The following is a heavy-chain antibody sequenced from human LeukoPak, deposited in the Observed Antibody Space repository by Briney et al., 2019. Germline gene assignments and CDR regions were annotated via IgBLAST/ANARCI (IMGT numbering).Heavy chain of an antibody. CDR1: GFTFGDYA. D-gene: IGHD3-16*01. Sequence: GRSLRLSCTASGFTFGDYAMSWVRQAPGKGLEWAGFIRSKAYGGTTEYAASVKGRFTISRDDSKSIAYLQTNSLKTEDTAVYYCTRVLSGGGCIDYWGQGTLVTVSP. J-gene: IGHJ4*02. V-gene: IGHV3-49*04. CDR3: TRVLSGGGCIDY. CDR2: IRSKAYGGTT.